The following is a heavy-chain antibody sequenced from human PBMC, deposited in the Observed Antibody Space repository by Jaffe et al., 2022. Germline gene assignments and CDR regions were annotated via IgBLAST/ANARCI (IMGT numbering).Heavy chain of an antibody. CDR3: ARAVRYSGYVTDDAFDI. D-gene: IGHD5-12*01. J-gene: IGHJ3*02. CDR2: ISSSGSTI. V-gene: IGHV3-48*03. CDR1: GFTFSSYE. Sequence: EVQLVESGGGLVQPGGSLRLSCAASGFTFSSYEMNWVRQAPGKGLEWVSYISSSGSTIYYADSVKGRFTISRDNAKNSLYLQMNSLRAEDTAVYYCARAVRYSGYVTDDAFDIWGQGTMVTVSS.